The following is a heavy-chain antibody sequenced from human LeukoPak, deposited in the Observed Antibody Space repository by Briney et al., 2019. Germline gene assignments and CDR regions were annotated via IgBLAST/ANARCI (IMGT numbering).Heavy chain of an antibody. CDR1: GFTVSSNY. D-gene: IGHD2-15*01. Sequence: GGSLRLSCAASGFTVSSNYMSWVRQAPGKGLEWVSVIYSGGSTYYADSVKGRFTISRNNSKNTLYLQMNSLRAEDTAVYYCARSFCSGGSCYLYYFDYWGQGTLVTVSS. CDR3: ARSFCSGGSCYLYYFDY. J-gene: IGHJ4*02. CDR2: IYSGGST. V-gene: IGHV3-66*01.